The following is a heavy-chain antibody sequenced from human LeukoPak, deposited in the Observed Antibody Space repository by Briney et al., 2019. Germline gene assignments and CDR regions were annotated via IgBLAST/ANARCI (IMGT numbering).Heavy chain of an antibody. V-gene: IGHV4-34*01. CDR3: ARKWFGELLSTYYYYGMDV. Sequence: SETLSLTCAVYGGSFSSYYWSWIRQPPGKGLEWIGEINHSGSTNYNPSLKSRVTISVDTSKNQFSLKLSSVTAADTAVYYCARKWFGELLSTYYYYGMDVWGQGTTVTVSS. J-gene: IGHJ6*02. CDR1: GGSFSSYY. D-gene: IGHD3-10*01. CDR2: INHSGST.